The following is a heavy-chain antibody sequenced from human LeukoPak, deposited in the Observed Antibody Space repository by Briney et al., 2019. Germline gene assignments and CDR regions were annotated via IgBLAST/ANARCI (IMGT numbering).Heavy chain of an antibody. Sequence: SQTLSLTXTVSGGSISSGSYYWSWIRQPAGKGLDWIGRIYTSGSTNYNPSLKSRVTISVDTSKNQFSLKLSSVTAADTAVYYCARDTAPFGSGSYNYWGQGTLVTVSS. CDR1: GGSISSGSYY. V-gene: IGHV4-61*02. CDR2: IYTSGST. D-gene: IGHD3-10*01. CDR3: ARDTAPFGSGSYNY. J-gene: IGHJ4*02.